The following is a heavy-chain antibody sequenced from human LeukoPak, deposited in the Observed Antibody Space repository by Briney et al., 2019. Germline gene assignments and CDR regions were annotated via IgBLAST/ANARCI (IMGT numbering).Heavy chain of an antibody. CDR1: GFTFDDYV. Sequence: GGSLRLPCAASGFTFDDYVMHWVRQAPGKGLEWVSGITWNSDTIACADSVKGRFTISRDNAKNTLYLQMNSLRAEDTAVYYCAELGITMIGGVWGKGTTVTISS. J-gene: IGHJ6*04. V-gene: IGHV3-9*01. CDR3: AELGITMIGGV. D-gene: IGHD3-10*02. CDR2: ITWNSDTI.